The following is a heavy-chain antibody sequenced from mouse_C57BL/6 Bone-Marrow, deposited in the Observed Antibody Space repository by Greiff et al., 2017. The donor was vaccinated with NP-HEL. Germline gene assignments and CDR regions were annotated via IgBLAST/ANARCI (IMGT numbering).Heavy chain of an antibody. CDR3: ARGGLWQGGFAY. CDR2: IYPGSGNT. CDR1: GYTFTDYY. V-gene: IGHV1-76*01. J-gene: IGHJ3*01. Sequence: QVQLQQSGAELVRPGASVKLSCKASGYTFTDYYINWVKQRPGQGLEWIARIYPGSGNTYYNEKFKGKATLTAEKSSSTAYMQLSSLTSEDAAVYFGARGGLWQGGFAYWGQGTLVTVSA. D-gene: IGHD1-1*02.